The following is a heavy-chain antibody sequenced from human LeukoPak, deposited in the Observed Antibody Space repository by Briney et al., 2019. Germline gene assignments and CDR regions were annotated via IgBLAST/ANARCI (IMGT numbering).Heavy chain of an antibody. J-gene: IGHJ5*02. CDR2: IYTSGST. D-gene: IGHD4-17*01. V-gene: IGHV4-61*02. CDR3: ARAISFTVTTYSDWFDP. CDR1: GGSISSGSYY. Sequence: SQTLSLTCTVSGGSISSGSYYWSWIRQPAGKGLEWIGRIYTSGSTNYNPSLKSRVTISVDTSKNQFSLKLSSVTAADTAVYYCARAISFTVTTYSDWFDPWGQGTLVTVSS.